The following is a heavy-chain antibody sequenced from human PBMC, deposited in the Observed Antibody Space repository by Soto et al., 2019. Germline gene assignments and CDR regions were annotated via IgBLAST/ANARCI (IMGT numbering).Heavy chain of an antibody. CDR3: AKDYYDFWSGCIDY. CDR1: GFTFSSYG. D-gene: IGHD3-3*01. CDR2: ISYDGSNK. V-gene: IGHV3-30*18. J-gene: IGHJ4*02. Sequence: PGGSLRLSCAASGFTFSSYGMHWVRQAPGKGLEWVAVISYDGSNKYYADSVKGRFTISRDNSKNTLYLQMNSLRAEDTAVYYCAKDYYDFWSGCIDYWGQGTLVTVSS.